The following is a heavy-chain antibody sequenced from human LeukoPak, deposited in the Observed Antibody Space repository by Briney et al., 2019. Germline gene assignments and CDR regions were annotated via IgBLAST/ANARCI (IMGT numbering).Heavy chain of an antibody. V-gene: IGHV4-59*01. CDR3: ARGRAYYDILTGHQQLYYFDY. Sequence: SETLSLTCTVSGGSISSYYWSWIRQPPGKGLEWVGDIYYSGSTNYNPSLKSRVTISVDTSKNQFSLKLSSVTAADTAVYYCARGRAYYDILTGHQQLYYFDYWGQGTLVTVSS. D-gene: IGHD3-9*01. CDR2: IYYSGST. CDR1: GGSISSYY. J-gene: IGHJ4*02.